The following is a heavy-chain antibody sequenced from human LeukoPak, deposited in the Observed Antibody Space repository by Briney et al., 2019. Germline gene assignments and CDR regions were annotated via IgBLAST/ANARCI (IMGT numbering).Heavy chain of an antibody. CDR2: IYYSGST. D-gene: IGHD6-13*01. Sequence: PSQTLSLTRTVSGGSISSGGYYWSWIRQHPGKGLEWIGYIYYSGSTYYNPSLKSRVTISVDTSKNQFSLKLSSVTAADTAVYYCARYSSPYYFDYWGQGTLVTVSS. CDR3: ARYSSPYYFDY. J-gene: IGHJ4*02. CDR1: GGSISSGGYY. V-gene: IGHV4-31*03.